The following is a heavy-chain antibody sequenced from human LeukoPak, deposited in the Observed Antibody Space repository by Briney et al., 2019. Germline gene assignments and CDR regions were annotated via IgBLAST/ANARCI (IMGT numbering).Heavy chain of an antibody. J-gene: IGHJ6*02. CDR1: GGTFSSYA. CDR3: AKFKGYYYYYGMDV. Sequence: ASVKVSCKASGGTFSSYAISWVRQAPGQGLEWMGGIIPIFGTANYAQKFQGRVTITTDESTSTAYMELSSLRSEDTAVYYCAKFKGYYYYYGMDVWGQGTTVTVSS. V-gene: IGHV1-69*05. CDR2: IIPIFGTA.